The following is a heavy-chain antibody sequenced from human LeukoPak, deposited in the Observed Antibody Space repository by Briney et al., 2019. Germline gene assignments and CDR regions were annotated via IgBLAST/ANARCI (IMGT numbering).Heavy chain of an antibody. V-gene: IGHV1-69*13. CDR2: IIPIFGTA. CDR3: ARDLGYCSSTSCQNFDY. CDR1: GGTFSSYA. D-gene: IGHD2-2*01. J-gene: IGHJ4*02. Sequence: ASVKVSCKASGGTFSSYAISWVRQAPGQGLEWMGGIIPIFGTANYAQKFQGRVTITADESTSTAYMELSSPRSEDTAVYYCARDLGYCSSTSCQNFDYWGQGTLVTVSS.